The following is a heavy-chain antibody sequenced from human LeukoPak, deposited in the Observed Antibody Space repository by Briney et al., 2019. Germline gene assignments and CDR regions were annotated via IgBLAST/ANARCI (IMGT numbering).Heavy chain of an antibody. Sequence: SETLSLTCTVSGGSMSHHWSWIRQSPGKGLECIGYISHPASTNYNPSLKSRVTLSIDTSKSQLSFQLSSVTAADTAVYYCAISLFCTGNDCYSDFGAWGQGTLVTVSS. CDR2: ISHPAST. J-gene: IGHJ4*02. CDR3: AISLFCTGNDCYSDFGA. V-gene: IGHV4-59*11. D-gene: IGHD2-15*01. CDR1: GGSMSHH.